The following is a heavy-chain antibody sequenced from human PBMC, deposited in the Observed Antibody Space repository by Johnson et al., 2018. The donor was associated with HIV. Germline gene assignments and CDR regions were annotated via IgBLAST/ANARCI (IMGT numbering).Heavy chain of an antibody. CDR3: ARAHYSDSSGHWGTGAFDI. V-gene: IGHV3-30*03. Sequence: QVQLVESGGGVVQPGRSLRLSCAASGFTFSSYGMHWVRQAPGKGLEWVAVISYDGSSKYYADSVKGRFTISRDNSKNTLYLQMNSLRAEDTAVYHCARAHYSDSSGHWGTGAFDIWGQGTMVTVSS. D-gene: IGHD3-22*01. J-gene: IGHJ3*02. CDR2: ISYDGSSK. CDR1: GFTFSSYG.